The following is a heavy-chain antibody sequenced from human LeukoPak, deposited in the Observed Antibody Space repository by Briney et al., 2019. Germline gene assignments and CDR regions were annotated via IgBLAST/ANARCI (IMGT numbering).Heavy chain of an antibody. CDR3: AKDLVCSSTSCEGAFDI. V-gene: IGHV3-23*01. J-gene: IGHJ3*02. CDR2: ISGSGGST. CDR1: GFTFSSYA. D-gene: IGHD2-2*01. Sequence: PGGSLRLSCAASGFTFSSYAMSWVRQAPGKGLEWVSAISGSGGSTYYADSVKGRFTISRDNSKNTLYLQMNSLRAEDTAVYYCAKDLVCSSTSCEGAFDIWGQGTMVTVFS.